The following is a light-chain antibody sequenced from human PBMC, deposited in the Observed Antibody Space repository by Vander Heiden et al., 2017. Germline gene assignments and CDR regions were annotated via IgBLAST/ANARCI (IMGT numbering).Light chain of an antibody. Sequence: QSALTQPGSVSGSPGQSVTISCTGTSSDVGGYNYVSWYQQHPGQAPKLMIYDVSNLPSRASHRFSGSSSGKSASLTIPALQGEEEDDYSCSSYTSCRASEGVFGTGTKVTVL. CDR1: SSDVGGYNY. J-gene: IGLJ1*01. CDR2: DVS. V-gene: IGLV2-14*01. CDR3: SSYTSCRASEGV.